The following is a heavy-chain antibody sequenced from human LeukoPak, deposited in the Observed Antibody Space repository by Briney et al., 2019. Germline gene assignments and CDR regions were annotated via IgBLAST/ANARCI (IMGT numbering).Heavy chain of an antibody. V-gene: IGHV1-8*03. D-gene: IGHD6-13*01. CDR1: GYTFTSYD. Sequence: ASVKVSCKASGYTFTSYDINWVRQATGQGLEWMGWMNPNSGNTGYAQKFQGRVTITRNTSISTAYMELSSLRSEDTAVYYCARGLRYSSSWDNYYYMDVWGKGTTVTVSS. J-gene: IGHJ6*03. CDR3: ARGLRYSSSWDNYYYMDV. CDR2: MNPNSGNT.